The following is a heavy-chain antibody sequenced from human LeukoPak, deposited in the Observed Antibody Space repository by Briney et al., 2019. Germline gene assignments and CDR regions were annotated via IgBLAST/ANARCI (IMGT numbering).Heavy chain of an antibody. J-gene: IGHJ6*03. Sequence: PSETLSLTCTVSGGSISSYYWSWIRQPPGKGLEWIGYIYYSGSTNYNPSLKSRVTISVDTSKNQFSLKLSSVTAADTAVYHCARVSGYYGSGPAQTNRAYYYYYYYMDVWGKGTTVTVSS. D-gene: IGHD3-10*01. CDR3: ARVSGYYGSGPAQTNRAYYYYYYYMDV. CDR2: IYYSGST. CDR1: GGSISSYY. V-gene: IGHV4-59*01.